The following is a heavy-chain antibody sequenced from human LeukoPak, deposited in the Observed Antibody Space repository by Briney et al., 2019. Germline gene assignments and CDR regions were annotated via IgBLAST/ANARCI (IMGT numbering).Heavy chain of an antibody. V-gene: IGHV4-39*01. J-gene: IGHJ4*02. Sequence: SETLSLTCTVSGASISTSPYYWAWVRQPPGEGLDWIGTIYSNGITYYNPSLKSRVTMSVHTSKNKFSLKLNSVTAADTAVYYCARHFCTGGPCYLDSWGQGVLVTVSS. D-gene: IGHD2-8*02. CDR3: ARHFCTGGPCYLDS. CDR2: IYSNGIT. CDR1: GASISTSPYY.